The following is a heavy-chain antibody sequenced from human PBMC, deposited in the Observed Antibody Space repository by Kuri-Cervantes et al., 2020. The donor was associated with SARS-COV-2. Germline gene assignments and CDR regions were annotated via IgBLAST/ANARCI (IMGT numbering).Heavy chain of an antibody. CDR2: ISYDGSNK. Sequence: GESLKISCAASGFTFSSYAMHWVRQAPGKGLEWVAVISYDGSNKYYADSVKGRFTIPRDNSKNTLYLQMNSLRAEDTAVYYCARPQGYCSGGSCPDAFDIWGQGTMVTVSS. D-gene: IGHD2-15*01. CDR3: ARPQGYCSGGSCPDAFDI. J-gene: IGHJ3*02. CDR1: GFTFSSYA. V-gene: IGHV3-30-3*01.